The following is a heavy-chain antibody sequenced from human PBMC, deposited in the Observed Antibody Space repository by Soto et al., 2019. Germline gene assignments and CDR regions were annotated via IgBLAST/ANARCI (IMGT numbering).Heavy chain of an antibody. D-gene: IGHD1-26*01. CDR3: ARQWGAGYYPTHADY. Sequence: QVPLVQSGAEVKKPGSSVKVSCKASGGTFRSYAISWVRQAPGQGLEWMGGIIPIFGTANYAQKFQGRVTITADESTSTAYMELSSLRSEDTAVYYCARQWGAGYYPTHADYWGQGTLGTFSS. J-gene: IGHJ4*02. CDR2: IIPIFGTA. V-gene: IGHV1-69*01. CDR1: GGTFRSYA.